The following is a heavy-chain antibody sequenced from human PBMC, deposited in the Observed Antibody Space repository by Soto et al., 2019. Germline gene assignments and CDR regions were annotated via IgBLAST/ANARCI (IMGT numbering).Heavy chain of an antibody. J-gene: IGHJ4*02. V-gene: IGHV1-69*13. Sequence: SVKVSCKASGGTFSSYAISWVRQAPGQGLEWMGGIIPIFGTANYAQKFQGRVTITADESTSTAYMELSSLRSEDTAVYYCATQIRLAYCGGDCYPTNENWGQGTLVTVSS. D-gene: IGHD2-21*02. CDR1: GGTFSSYA. CDR2: IIPIFGTA. CDR3: ATQIRLAYCGGDCYPTNEN.